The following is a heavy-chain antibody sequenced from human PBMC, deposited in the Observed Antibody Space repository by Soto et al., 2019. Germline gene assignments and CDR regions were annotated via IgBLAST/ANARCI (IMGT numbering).Heavy chain of an antibody. D-gene: IGHD3-10*01. CDR3: ARIRGWGWLGPNDY. CDR2: IDSNDAN. Sequence: SGPTLVNPTETLTLPCTVSGFSLSNASMSVSWIRQPRGKAWEWLAHIDSNDANSYSAALKSRITISKDTSKSLVVLTMTNRDPVATATYCCARIRGWGWLGPNDYWGQGTLVTVSS. V-gene: IGHV2-26*01. J-gene: IGHJ4*02. CDR1: GFSLSNASMS.